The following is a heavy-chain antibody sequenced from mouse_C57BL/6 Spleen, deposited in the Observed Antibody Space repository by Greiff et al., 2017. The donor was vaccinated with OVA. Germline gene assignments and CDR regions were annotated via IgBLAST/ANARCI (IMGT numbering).Heavy chain of an antibody. CDR3: ARQDYDGAWFAY. V-gene: IGHV1-19*01. Sequence: EVQLQQSGPVLVKPGASVQMSCKASGYTFTDYYMNWVKQSHGKSLEWIGVINPYNGGTSYNQKFKGKATLTVDKSSSTAYMELNSLTSEDSAVYYCARQDYDGAWFAYWGQGTLVTVSA. J-gene: IGHJ3*01. CDR2: INPYNGGT. D-gene: IGHD2-4*01. CDR1: GYTFTDYY.